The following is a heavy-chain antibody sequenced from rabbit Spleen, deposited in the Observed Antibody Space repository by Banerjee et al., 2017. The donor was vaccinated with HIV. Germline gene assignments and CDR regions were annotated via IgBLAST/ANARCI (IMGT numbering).Heavy chain of an antibody. D-gene: IGHD6-1*01. Sequence: QEQLVESGGGLVQPEGSLTLTCKASGFSFGDRDVMCWVRQAPGKGPEWIACIDTSDGDTDYANWPKGRFTISKTSSTTVTLQMTSLTAADTATYFCARDLHYASVWGPGTLVTVS. CDR3: ARDLHYASV. CDR2: IDTSDGDT. V-gene: IGHV1S45*01. J-gene: IGHJ3*01. CDR1: GFSFGDRDV.